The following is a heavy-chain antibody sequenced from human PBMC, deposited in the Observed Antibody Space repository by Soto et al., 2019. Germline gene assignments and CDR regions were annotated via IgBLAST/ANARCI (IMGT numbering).Heavy chain of an antibody. J-gene: IGHJ4*03. Sequence: GGSLRLSCAASGFTFSSYAMSWVRQAPGKGLEWVSAISGSGGSTYYADSVKGRFTISRDNSKNTLYLQMNSLRAEDTAVYYCANDDCSCGSCYDYFDYWGQGTTVTVSS. V-gene: IGHV3-23*01. D-gene: IGHD2-15*01. CDR3: ANDDCSCGSCYDYFDY. CDR1: GFTFSSYA. CDR2: ISGSGGST.